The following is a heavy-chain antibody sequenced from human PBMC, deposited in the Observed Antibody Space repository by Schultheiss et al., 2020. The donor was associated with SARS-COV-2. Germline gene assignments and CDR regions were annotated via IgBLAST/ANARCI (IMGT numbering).Heavy chain of an antibody. Sequence: GESLKISCAASGFTFSSCSMNWVRQAPGKGLEWVSSISSSSNYIYYADSVKGRFRFTISRDNAKNSLYLQMDSLRAEDTALYYCAREDYGDYGVVDYWGQGTLVTVSS. D-gene: IGHD4-17*01. CDR2: ISSSSNYI. CDR3: AREDYGDYGVVDY. CDR1: GFTFSSCS. V-gene: IGHV3-21*01. J-gene: IGHJ4*02.